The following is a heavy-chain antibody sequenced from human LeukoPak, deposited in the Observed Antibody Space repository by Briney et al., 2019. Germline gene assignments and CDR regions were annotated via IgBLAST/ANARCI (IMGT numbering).Heavy chain of an antibody. CDR3: AKAGRSSISCYDYYYYGMDV. D-gene: IGHD2-2*01. Sequence: GGSLRLSCAASGFTFSSYAMSWVRQAPGKGLEWVSAISGSGGSTDYADSVKGRFTISRDNSKNTLYLQLNSLRAEDTAVYYCAKAGRSSISCYDYYYYGMDVWGQGTTVTVSS. CDR1: GFTFSSYA. J-gene: IGHJ6*02. CDR2: ISGSGGST. V-gene: IGHV3-23*01.